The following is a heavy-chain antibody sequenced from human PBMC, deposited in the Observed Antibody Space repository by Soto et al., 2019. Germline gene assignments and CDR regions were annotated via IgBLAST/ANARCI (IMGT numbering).Heavy chain of an antibody. J-gene: IGHJ6*02. CDR2: ISYVGNNK. CDR1: GFIFSNYD. D-gene: IGHD3-16*01. CDR3: ARGKAPYGLGFRPYDYSDMDV. V-gene: IGHV3-30*03. Sequence: GGSVRLSCAASGFIFSNYDMAWVRQAPGKGLEWVAVISYVGNNKYYADSVQGRFSISRDNSQHTLYLHLGSLRDEDTAWYYCARGKAPYGLGFRPYDYSDMDVWGQGTTVTVSS.